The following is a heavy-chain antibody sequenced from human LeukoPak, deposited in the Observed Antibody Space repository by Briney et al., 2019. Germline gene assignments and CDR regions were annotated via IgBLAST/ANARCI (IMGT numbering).Heavy chain of an antibody. Sequence: PSETLSLTCTVSGGSISSGGYYWSWIRQPPGKGLEWIGYIYHSGSTYYNPSLKSRVTVSVDRSKNQFSLKLSSVTAADTAVYYCARGGLREDYWGQGTLVTVSS. CDR3: ARGGLREDY. J-gene: IGHJ4*02. CDR1: GGSISSGGYY. CDR2: IYHSGST. V-gene: IGHV4-30-2*01. D-gene: IGHD4-17*01.